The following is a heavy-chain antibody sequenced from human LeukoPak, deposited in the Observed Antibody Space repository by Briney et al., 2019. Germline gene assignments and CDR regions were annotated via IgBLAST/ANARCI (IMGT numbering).Heavy chain of an antibody. CDR2: IYYSGNT. CDR3: ARGLTIRRSRSPTYYFDY. V-gene: IGHV4-39*01. CDR1: GGSIFSSNSY. Sequence: SETLSLTCTVSGGSIFSSNSYWGWIRQPPGKGLEWIGSIYYSGNTYYNASLKSRVTISVDTSKNQFSLKLNSVTAADTAVYYCARGLTIRRSRSPTYYFDYWGQGTLVTVSS. D-gene: IGHD3-3*01. J-gene: IGHJ4*02.